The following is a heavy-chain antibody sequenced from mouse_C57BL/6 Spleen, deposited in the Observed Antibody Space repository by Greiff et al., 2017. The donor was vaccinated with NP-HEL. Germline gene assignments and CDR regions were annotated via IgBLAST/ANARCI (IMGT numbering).Heavy chain of an antibody. CDR1: GYAFSSYW. CDR2: IYPGDGDT. Sequence: VQLQESGAELVKPGASVKISCKASGYAFSSYWMNWVKQRPGKGLEWIGQIYPGDGDTNYNGKFKGKATLTADKSSSTAYMQLSSLTSEDSAVYYCARDHYYGSRAYWGQGTLVTVSA. D-gene: IGHD1-1*01. J-gene: IGHJ3*01. V-gene: IGHV1-80*01. CDR3: ARDHYYGSRAY.